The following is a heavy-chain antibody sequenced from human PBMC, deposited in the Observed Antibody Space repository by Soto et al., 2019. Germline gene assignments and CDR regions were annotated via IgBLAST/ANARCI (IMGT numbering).Heavy chain of an antibody. J-gene: IGHJ4*02. D-gene: IGHD3-10*01. CDR1: GFSLSNARMG. Sequence: QVTLKESGPVLVNPTETLTLTCTVSGFSLSNARMGVSWIRQPPGKALEWLAHIFSNDEKSYSTSLKSRLTISKHTHKSQVVLTMTNMDPVNTATYYCAGIVRGWFGGDYFDYWGQGTLVTVSS. V-gene: IGHV2-26*01. CDR2: IFSNDEK. CDR3: AGIVRGWFGGDYFDY.